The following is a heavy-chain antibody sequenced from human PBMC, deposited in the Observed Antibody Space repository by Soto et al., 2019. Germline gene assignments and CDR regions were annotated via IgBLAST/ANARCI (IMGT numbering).Heavy chain of an antibody. CDR2: ISWNSGST. V-gene: IGHV3-9*01. J-gene: IGHJ6*02. CDR1: GFTFDDYA. Sequence: GGSLRLSCAASGFTFDDYAMHWVRQAPGKGLEWVSCISWNSGSTGYADSVKGRFTISRDNAKNSLYLQMNSLRAEDADTDDYDCASHESPRYYWGMDVWGQGTLVTVSS. CDR3: DCASHESPRYYWGMDV.